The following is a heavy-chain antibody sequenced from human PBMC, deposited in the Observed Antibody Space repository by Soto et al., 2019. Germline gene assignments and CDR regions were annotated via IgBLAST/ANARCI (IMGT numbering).Heavy chain of an antibody. CDR2: ISGSGGST. CDR1: GFTFSSYA. CDR3: AKAIGDIVVVVAAPAQGYYYYGMDV. Sequence: PGGSLRLSCAASGFTFSSYAMSWVRQAPGKGLEWVSAISGSGGSTYYADSVKGRFTISRDNSRNTLYLQMNSLRAEDTAVYYCAKAIGDIVVVVAAPAQGYYYYGMDVWGQGTTVTVSS. D-gene: IGHD2-15*01. J-gene: IGHJ6*02. V-gene: IGHV3-23*01.